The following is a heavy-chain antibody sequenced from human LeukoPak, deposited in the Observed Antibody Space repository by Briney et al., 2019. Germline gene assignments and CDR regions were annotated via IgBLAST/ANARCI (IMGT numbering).Heavy chain of an antibody. Sequence: TSETLSLTCTVSGCSVSSYYWSWIRQPPGKGLEWLGYIYYSRSTNYNPSLESRVTISVDSSKNQFSLTLSSLTAADTAVYYCARHSSLGHFDFWGQGTLVTVSS. CDR2: IYYSRST. CDR3: ARHSSLGHFDF. V-gene: IGHV4-59*08. J-gene: IGHJ4*02. CDR1: GCSVSSYY.